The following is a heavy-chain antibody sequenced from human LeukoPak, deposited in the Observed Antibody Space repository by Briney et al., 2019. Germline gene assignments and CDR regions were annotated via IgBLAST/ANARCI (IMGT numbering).Heavy chain of an antibody. J-gene: IGHJ6*02. D-gene: IGHD2-8*01. V-gene: IGHV1-69*13. Sequence: SVKVSCKTSGYTFTNYGIAWVRQAPGQGLEWMGGIIPIFGTANYAQKFQGRVTITADESTSTAYMELSSLRSEDTAVYYCARVPLGYCTNGVCPFYYYYGMDVWGQGTTVTVSS. CDR3: ARVPLGYCTNGVCPFYYYYGMDV. CDR2: IIPIFGTA. CDR1: GYTFTNYG.